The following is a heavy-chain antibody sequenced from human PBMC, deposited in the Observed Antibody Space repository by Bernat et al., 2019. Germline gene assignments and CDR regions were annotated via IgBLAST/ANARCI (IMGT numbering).Heavy chain of an antibody. Sequence: QVQLVESGGGLVKPGGSLRLSCAASGFTFSDYYMSWIRQAPGKGLDWVSYISGSGSNKDYADSVKGRFTISRDNPKNSLYLQMDSLRAEDTAVYYCAREMVTSGFDYWGQGTMVTVSS. CDR3: AREMVTSGFDY. D-gene: IGHD5-18*01. J-gene: IGHJ4*02. CDR1: GFTFSDYY. CDR2: ISGSGSNK. V-gene: IGHV3-11*04.